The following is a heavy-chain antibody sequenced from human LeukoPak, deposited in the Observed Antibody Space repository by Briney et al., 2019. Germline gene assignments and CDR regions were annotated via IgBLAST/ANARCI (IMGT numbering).Heavy chain of an antibody. D-gene: IGHD3-9*01. CDR2: INHSGST. CDR1: GGSFSGYY. Sequence: ETLSLTCAVYGGSFSGYYWSWIRQPPGKGLEWIGEINHSGSTNYNPSLKSRVTISVDTSKNQFSLKLSSVTAADTAVYYCAVQGYDILTGYFTPRFDPWGQGTLVTVSS. V-gene: IGHV4-34*01. J-gene: IGHJ5*02. CDR3: AVQGYDILTGYFTPRFDP.